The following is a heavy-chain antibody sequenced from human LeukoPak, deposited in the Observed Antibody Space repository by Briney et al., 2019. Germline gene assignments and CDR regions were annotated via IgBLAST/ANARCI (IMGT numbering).Heavy chain of an antibody. J-gene: IGHJ4*02. CDR2: ISNSGATI. CDR3: VRDLDLGGYSSFDS. Sequence: GGSLRLSCAASGFTFSYYEMNWVRQAPGKGLEWVSYISNSGATIYYADSVKGRFTISRDNAKSSLFLQMNSLRAEDTGVYYCVRDLDLGGYSSFDSWGQGTLVTVSS. D-gene: IGHD4-23*01. V-gene: IGHV3-48*03. CDR1: GFTFSYYE.